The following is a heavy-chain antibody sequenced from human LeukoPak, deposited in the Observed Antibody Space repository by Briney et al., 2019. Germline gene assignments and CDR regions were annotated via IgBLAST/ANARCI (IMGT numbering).Heavy chain of an antibody. D-gene: IGHD6-19*01. J-gene: IGHJ4*02. CDR3: NRFSGWPDY. Sequence: SETLSLTCTVSGGSISSSSYYWGWIRQPPGKGLEWNGSIYYSGSTYYNPSLKSRVTISVDTSKNQFSLKLSSVTAADTAVYYCNRFSGWPDYWGQGTLVTVSS. CDR2: IYYSGST. CDR1: GGSISSSSYY. V-gene: IGHV4-39*01.